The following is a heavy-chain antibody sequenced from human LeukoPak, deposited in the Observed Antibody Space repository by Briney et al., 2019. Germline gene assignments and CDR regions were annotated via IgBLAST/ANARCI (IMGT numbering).Heavy chain of an antibody. CDR2: IYSGGST. CDR3: ARDKYNWNDLGY. CDR1: GFTVSSNY. D-gene: IGHD1-20*01. V-gene: IGHV3-53*01. J-gene: IGHJ4*02. Sequence: AGGSLRLSCAVSGFTVSSNYMSWVRQAPGKGLEWVSGIYSGGSTYYADSVKGRFTISRDNSKNTLYLQVNSLRAEDTAVYYCARDKYNWNDLGYWGQGTLVTVSS.